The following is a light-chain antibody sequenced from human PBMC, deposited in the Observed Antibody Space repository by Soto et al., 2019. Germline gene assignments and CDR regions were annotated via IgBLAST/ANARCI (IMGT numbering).Light chain of an antibody. V-gene: IGKV3-20*01. CDR1: QSVSSNF. CDR2: GAS. Sequence: EIVLTQSPGTLSLSPGERATLSCRASQSVSSNFLAWYQQQRGQAPRLLIYGASSRATGIPDRFSGSGSGTDFTLTISRLEPEDSAVYYCQQYGSMLTFGGGTKVEIK. J-gene: IGKJ4*01. CDR3: QQYGSMLT.